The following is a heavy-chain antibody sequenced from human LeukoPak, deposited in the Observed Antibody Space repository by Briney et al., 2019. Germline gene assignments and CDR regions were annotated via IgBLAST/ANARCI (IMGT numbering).Heavy chain of an antibody. Sequence: GGSLRLSCAASGFTFSSYCMSWVRQAPGKGLEWVAFIRYDGSNKYYADSVKGRFTISRDNSKNTLYLQMNSLRAEDTAVYYCAKGVSGDYYYKDVWGKGTTVTVSS. V-gene: IGHV3-30*02. CDR3: AKGVSGDYYYKDV. J-gene: IGHJ6*03. CDR2: IRYDGSNK. D-gene: IGHD6-6*01. CDR1: GFTFSSYC.